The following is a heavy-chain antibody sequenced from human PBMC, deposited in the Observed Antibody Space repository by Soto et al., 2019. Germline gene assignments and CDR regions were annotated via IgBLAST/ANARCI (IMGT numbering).Heavy chain of an antibody. CDR1: GGTFNTYA. CDR3: AREGQVHTPAFVY. Sequence: QVQLVQSGAEMKKPGSSVKVSCQSSGGTFNTYAMNWVRQAPGQGPEWMGDISPMFGAANYAPKFQGRVTITADESTGTSYMQVSSLTSEDTALYFCAREGQVHTPAFVYWGQGTLVTVSS. J-gene: IGHJ4*02. V-gene: IGHV1-69*19. D-gene: IGHD3-10*01. CDR2: ISPMFGAA.